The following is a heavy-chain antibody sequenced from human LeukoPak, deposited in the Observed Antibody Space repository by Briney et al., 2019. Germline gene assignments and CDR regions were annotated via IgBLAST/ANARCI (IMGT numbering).Heavy chain of an antibody. D-gene: IGHD3-10*01. Sequence: GASVKASCKASGYTFTDYDIHWVRQAPGQGLQWMGRINPKSGGTHYAQKFEDRVTMTRDVFINTAYMELSRLRPDDTALYYCARNDNNYFGSGSYPPDYWGQGTLVIVSS. V-gene: IGHV1-2*06. J-gene: IGHJ4*02. CDR1: GYTFTDYD. CDR2: INPKSGGT. CDR3: ARNDNNYFGSGSYPPDY.